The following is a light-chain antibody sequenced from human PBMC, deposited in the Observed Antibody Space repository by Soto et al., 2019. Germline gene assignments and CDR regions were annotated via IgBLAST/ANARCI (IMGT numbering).Light chain of an antibody. Sequence: DIVMTQSPLSLSVTPGEPASISCRSSQILLHSNGYNYLDWYLQKPGQSPQLLIYFVSNRASGVPDRFSGSGSGTDFTLKISRVEPDDVGVYYCMQALQTRTFGQGTKWIS. V-gene: IGKV2-28*01. CDR2: FVS. CDR1: QILLHSNGYNY. J-gene: IGKJ1*01. CDR3: MQALQTRT.